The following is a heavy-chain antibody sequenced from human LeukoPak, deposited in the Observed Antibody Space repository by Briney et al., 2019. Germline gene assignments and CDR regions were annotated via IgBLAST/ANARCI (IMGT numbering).Heavy chain of an antibody. J-gene: IGHJ4*02. D-gene: IGHD3-9*01. Sequence: GESLRISCKGSGYSFTSYWISWVRQMPGKGLEWMGRVDPSDSYTNYSPSFQGHVTISADKSISTAYLRWNSLKASDTAMYYCAALTETGILTGYFHWGQGTLVTVSS. V-gene: IGHV5-10-1*01. CDR2: VDPSDSYT. CDR1: GYSFTSYW. CDR3: AALTETGILTGYFH.